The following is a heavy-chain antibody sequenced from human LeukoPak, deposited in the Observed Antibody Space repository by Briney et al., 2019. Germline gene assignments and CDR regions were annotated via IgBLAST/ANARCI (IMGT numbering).Heavy chain of an antibody. J-gene: IGHJ4*02. CDR2: IYYSGST. V-gene: IGHV4-59*08. D-gene: IGHD1-26*01. Sequence: PSETLPLTCTVSGGSISSYYWGWIRQPPGKGLEWIGYIYYSGSTNYNPSLKSRVTISVDTSKNQFSLKLSSVTAADTAMYYCARRLGARFDYWGQGTLVTVSS. CDR1: GGSISSYY. CDR3: ARRLGARFDY.